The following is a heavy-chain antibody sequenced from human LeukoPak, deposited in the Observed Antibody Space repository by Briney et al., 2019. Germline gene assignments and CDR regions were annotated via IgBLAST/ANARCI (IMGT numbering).Heavy chain of an antibody. V-gene: IGHV4-34*01. Sequence: TSETLSLTCAVYGGSFSDYYWNWIRQPPGKGLGWIGEINHSGSTNYNPSLKSRVTISVDTSKNQFSLKLSSVAAADTAVYYCARGARCSGGSCYSASAKFGAFDIWGQGTMVTVSS. CDR1: GGSFSDYY. CDR2: INHSGST. D-gene: IGHD2-15*01. J-gene: IGHJ3*02. CDR3: ARGARCSGGSCYSASAKFGAFDI.